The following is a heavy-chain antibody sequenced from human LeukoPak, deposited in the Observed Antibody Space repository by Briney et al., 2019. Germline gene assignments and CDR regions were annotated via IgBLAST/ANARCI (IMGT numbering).Heavy chain of an antibody. D-gene: IGHD3-22*01. Sequence: GGSLRLSCAASGFTFSSYAMHWVRQAPGKGLEWVAVISYDGSNKYYADSVKGRFTISRDNSKNTLYLQMNSLRAEDTAVYYCARELITMIVGGDYWGQGTLVTVSS. CDR3: ARELITMIVGGDY. J-gene: IGHJ4*02. CDR2: ISYDGSNK. CDR1: GFTFSSYA. V-gene: IGHV3-30-3*01.